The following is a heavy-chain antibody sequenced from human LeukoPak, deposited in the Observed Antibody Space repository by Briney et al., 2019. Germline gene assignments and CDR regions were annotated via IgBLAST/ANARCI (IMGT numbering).Heavy chain of an antibody. Sequence: PGGSLRLSCAASGFTFSSYGMHWVRQAPGKGLEWGAVIWYDGSNKYYADSVEGRFTISRDNSKNTLYLQMNSLRAEDTAVYYCASAGYSYGLDYWGQGTLVTVSS. CDR2: IWYDGSNK. CDR3: ASAGYSYGLDY. V-gene: IGHV3-33*01. D-gene: IGHD5-18*01. J-gene: IGHJ4*02. CDR1: GFTFSSYG.